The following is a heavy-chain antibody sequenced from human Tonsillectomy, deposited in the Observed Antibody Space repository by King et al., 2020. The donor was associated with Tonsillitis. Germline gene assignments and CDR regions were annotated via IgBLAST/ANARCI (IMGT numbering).Heavy chain of an antibody. Sequence: VQLVESGGGLVQPGGSLRLSCAASGFTFSSYWMHWVRQAPGKGLVWVSRINSDGSSTSYADSVKGRSTISRDNAKNTLYLQMNSLRAEDTAVYYCARVSIAAAGGFDYWGQGTLVTVSS. D-gene: IGHD6-13*01. V-gene: IGHV3-74*01. CDR3: ARVSIAAAGGFDY. J-gene: IGHJ4*02. CDR2: INSDGSST. CDR1: GFTFSSYW.